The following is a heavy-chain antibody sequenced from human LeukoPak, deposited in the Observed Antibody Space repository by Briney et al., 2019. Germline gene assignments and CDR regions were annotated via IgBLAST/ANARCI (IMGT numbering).Heavy chain of an antibody. CDR1: GGSISSGGYY. J-gene: IGHJ3*02. CDR3: ASHYWNAFDI. Sequence: PSQTQSLTCTVSGGSISSGGYYWSWIRQHPGKGLEWIGYIYYSGSTYYNPSLKSRVTVSVDTSKNQFSLKLSSVTAADTAVYYCASHYWNAFDIWGQGTMVTVSS. V-gene: IGHV4-31*03. CDR2: IYYSGST. D-gene: IGHD1-1*01.